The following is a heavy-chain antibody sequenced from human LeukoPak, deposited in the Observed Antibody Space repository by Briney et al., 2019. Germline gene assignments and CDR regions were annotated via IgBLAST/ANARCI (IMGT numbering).Heavy chain of an antibody. CDR3: ASTSSGWYGDY. V-gene: IGHV3-74*01. J-gene: IGHJ4*02. D-gene: IGHD6-19*01. Sequence: GGSLRLSCAASGFTFSTYWMHWVRQAPGKGLVWVSRNNTDGSRTSYADSVKGRFTISRDNAKNSLYLQMNSLRAEDTAVYYCASTSSGWYGDYWGQGTLVTVSS. CDR2: NNTDGSRT. CDR1: GFTFSTYW.